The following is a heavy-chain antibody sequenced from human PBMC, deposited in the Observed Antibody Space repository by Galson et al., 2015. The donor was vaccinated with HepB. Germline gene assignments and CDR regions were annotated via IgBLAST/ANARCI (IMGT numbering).Heavy chain of an antibody. J-gene: IGHJ4*02. Sequence: SLRLSCAASGFTFSSYWMTWVRQAPGKGLEWVANIKQDGSEKYYVDSVKGRFTISRDNAKNSLYLQMNSLRAEDTAVYYCARDVVYCGVSTSCYFRQYYFDYWGQGTLVTVSS. CDR3: ARDVVYCGVSTSCYFRQYYFDY. D-gene: IGHD2-2*01. CDR1: GFTFSSYW. V-gene: IGHV3-7*03. CDR2: IKQDGSEK.